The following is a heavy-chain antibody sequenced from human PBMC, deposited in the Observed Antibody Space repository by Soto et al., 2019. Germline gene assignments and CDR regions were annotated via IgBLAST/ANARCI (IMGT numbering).Heavy chain of an antibody. D-gene: IGHD3-22*01. J-gene: IGHJ6*02. CDR2: IIPIFGTA. Sequence: QVQLVQSGAEVKKPGSSVKVSCKASGGTFSSYAISWVRQAPGQGLEWMGGIIPIFGTANYAQKFQGRVTITADESTITAYMELSSLRSEDTAVYYCARGVPYNYYDSSGYRYGMDVWGQGTTVTVSS. CDR1: GGTFSSYA. V-gene: IGHV1-69*01. CDR3: ARGVPYNYYDSSGYRYGMDV.